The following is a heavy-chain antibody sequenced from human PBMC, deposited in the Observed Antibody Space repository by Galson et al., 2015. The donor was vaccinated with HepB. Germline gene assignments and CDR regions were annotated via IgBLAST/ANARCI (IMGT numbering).Heavy chain of an antibody. Sequence: SLKLSCAASGFTFSSYSMNWVRQAPGKGLEWVSYISSSSSTINYADYVKGRFTILRDNSKKTQYLQMNSLRAEDTAVYYCASGGRLSGTVDIWGQGTMVTVSS. V-gene: IGHV3-48*01. CDR2: ISSSSSTI. CDR3: ASGGRLSGTVDI. J-gene: IGHJ3*02. CDR1: GFTFSSYS. D-gene: IGHD2-15*01.